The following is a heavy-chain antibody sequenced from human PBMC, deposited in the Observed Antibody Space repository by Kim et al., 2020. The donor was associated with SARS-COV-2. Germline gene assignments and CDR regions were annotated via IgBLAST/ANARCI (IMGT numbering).Heavy chain of an antibody. CDR3: AKVPLVDYGDYYYYGMDV. V-gene: IGHV3-23*01. D-gene: IGHD4-17*01. Sequence: KGRFTISRDNSKNTLYLQMNSLRAEDTAVYYCAKVPLVDYGDYYYYGMDVWGQGTTVTVSS. J-gene: IGHJ6*02.